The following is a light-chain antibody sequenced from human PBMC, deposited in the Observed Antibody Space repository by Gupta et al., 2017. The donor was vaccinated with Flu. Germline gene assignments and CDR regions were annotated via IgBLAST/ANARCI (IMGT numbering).Light chain of an antibody. CDR2: GAS. Sequence: EIVMTQSPATLSVSPGERATLSCRASQSVSSNLAWYQQKLGQAPRLLIYGASTRATGIPARFSGSGSGTEFTLTISSLQSEDFADYYCQQYNSWPRTFGQGIKVEIK. CDR3: QQYNSWPRT. CDR1: QSVSSN. J-gene: IGKJ1*01. V-gene: IGKV3-15*01.